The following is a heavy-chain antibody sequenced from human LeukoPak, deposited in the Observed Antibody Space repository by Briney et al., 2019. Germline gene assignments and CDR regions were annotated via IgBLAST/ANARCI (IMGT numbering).Heavy chain of an antibody. D-gene: IGHD1-7*01. J-gene: IGHJ4*02. CDR3: AKDAGLTGTFDY. CDR2: ISYDGSNK. Sequence: PGGSLRLSCVASGFTFRNFAMSWVRQAPGKGLEWVAVISYDGSNKYYADSVKGRFTISRDNSKNTLYLQMNSLRAEDTAVYYCAKDAGLTGTFDYWGQGTLVTVSS. V-gene: IGHV3-30*18. CDR1: GFTFRNFA.